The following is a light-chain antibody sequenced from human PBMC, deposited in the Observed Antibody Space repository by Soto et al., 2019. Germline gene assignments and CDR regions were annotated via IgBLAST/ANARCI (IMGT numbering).Light chain of an antibody. Sequence: DIQMTQSPSSLSASVGDRVAITCRASQSISSYLNWYQQKPGKAPKLLIYAASNLQSGVPSRFSGSGSGTDFTLTISSLQPEDFATYYCQLSYSAPYTFGQGTNLEIK. V-gene: IGKV1-39*01. CDR3: QLSYSAPYT. CDR1: QSISSY. CDR2: AAS. J-gene: IGKJ2*01.